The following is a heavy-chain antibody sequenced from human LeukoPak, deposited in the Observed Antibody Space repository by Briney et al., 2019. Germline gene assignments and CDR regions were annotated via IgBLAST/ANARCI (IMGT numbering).Heavy chain of an antibody. V-gene: IGHV4-30-2*01. CDR1: GGSISSGGYS. Sequence: SQTLSLTCAVSGGSISSGGYSWSWIRQPPGKGLEWIGYIYHSGSTYYNPSLKSRVTISVDRSKNQFSLKLSSVTAADTAVYYCARRFVVVPAAILVSDRYYYGMDVWGQGTTVTVSS. CDR3: ARRFVVVPAAILVSDRYYYGMDV. CDR2: IYHSGST. J-gene: IGHJ6*02. D-gene: IGHD2-2*01.